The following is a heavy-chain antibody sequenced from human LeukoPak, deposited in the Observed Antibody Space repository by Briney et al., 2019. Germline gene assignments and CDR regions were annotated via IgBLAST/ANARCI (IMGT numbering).Heavy chain of an antibody. D-gene: IGHD3-10*01. CDR1: GYSFSTHW. CDR3: ARRSSGFDY. V-gene: IGHV5-51*01. J-gene: IGHJ4*02. CDR2: IYPGDSDT. Sequence: PGESLKISCKGSGYSFSTHWIGWVRQMPGKGLEWMGIIYPGDSDTRYSPSFQGQVTISADKSINTAYLQWSSLKASDTSMYYCARRSSGFDYWGQGTLVTVSS.